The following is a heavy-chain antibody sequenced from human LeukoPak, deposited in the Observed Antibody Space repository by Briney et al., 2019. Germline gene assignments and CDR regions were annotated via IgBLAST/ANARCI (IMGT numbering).Heavy chain of an antibody. CDR2: INLNAVTT. J-gene: IGHJ4*02. CDR3: AREGAAEAKNFDY. CDR1: GYTFTNYY. D-gene: IGHD6-25*01. V-gene: IGHV1-46*01. Sequence: ASVKVSCKASGYTFTNYYIHWMRQAPGQGLEWVGIINLNAVTTRYAQKLQGRITVTRDTSTSTVYMELSSLRSEDTAVYFCAREGAAEAKNFDYWGQGTLVIVSP.